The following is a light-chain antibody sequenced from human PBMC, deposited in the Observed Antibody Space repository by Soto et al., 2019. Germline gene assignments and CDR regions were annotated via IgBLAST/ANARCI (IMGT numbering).Light chain of an antibody. CDR2: DVS. Sequence: QSALTQPRSVSGSPGQSVTISCTGTSSDVGGYNYVSWYQQHPGKAPKLIIYDVSQRPSGVPDRFSGSKSGNTASLTISGLQAEDEADYYCCSYAGSYIHWVFGGGTQLTVL. CDR3: CSYAGSYIHWV. J-gene: IGLJ3*02. CDR1: SSDVGGYNY. V-gene: IGLV2-11*01.